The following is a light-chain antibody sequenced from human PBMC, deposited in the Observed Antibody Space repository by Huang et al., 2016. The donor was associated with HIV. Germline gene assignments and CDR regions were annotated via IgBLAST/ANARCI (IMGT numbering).Light chain of an antibody. J-gene: IGKJ2*01. Sequence: DIQMTQSPSSLSASVGHRVTITCQASQDISKYLNWYQQKPGKAPKLLIYDASNLETGVPSRFSGSGSGTDFSFTISSLQPEDIATYYCQQFDDLPYIFGQGTKLEIK. CDR2: DAS. V-gene: IGKV1-33*01. CDR1: QDISKY. CDR3: QQFDDLPYI.